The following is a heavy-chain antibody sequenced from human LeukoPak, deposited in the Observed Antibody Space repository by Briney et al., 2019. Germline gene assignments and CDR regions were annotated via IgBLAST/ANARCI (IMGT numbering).Heavy chain of an antibody. CDR1: GYTFTSYG. CDR2: ISAYNGNT. J-gene: IGHJ4*02. V-gene: IGHV1-18*01. CDR3: ARDTAYDSSGYYYVY. Sequence: ASVKVSCKASGYTFTSYGISWVRQAPGQGLEWMGWISAYNGNTNYAQKLQGRVTMTTDTSTSTAYMELRSLRSDDTAVYYCARDTAYDSSGYYYVYRGQGTLVTVSS. D-gene: IGHD3-22*01.